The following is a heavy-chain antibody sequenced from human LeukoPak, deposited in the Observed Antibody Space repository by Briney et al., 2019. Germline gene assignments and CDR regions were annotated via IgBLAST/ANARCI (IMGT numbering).Heavy chain of an antibody. CDR2: ISCDGGST. V-gene: IGHV3-43*01. CDR1: GVTFYDYT. J-gene: IGHJ4*02. D-gene: IGHD3-22*01. Sequence: GGSLRLSCAASGVTFYDYTMCWVRQAPGEGLEWVSLISCDGGSTYYADSVKGRFTISRDNSKNSLYLQMNSLRTEDTALYYCAKDAHSDSSGYPDYWGQGTLVTVSS. CDR3: AKDAHSDSSGYPDY.